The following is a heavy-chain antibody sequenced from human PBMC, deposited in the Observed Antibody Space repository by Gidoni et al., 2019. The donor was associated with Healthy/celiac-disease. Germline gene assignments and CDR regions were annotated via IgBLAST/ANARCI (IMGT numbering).Heavy chain of an antibody. CDR1: GGTFSSYA. V-gene: IGHV1-69*01. J-gene: IGHJ4*02. Sequence: QVQLVQSGAEVKKPGSSVQVSCKDSGGTFSSYAISWVRQAPGQGLEWMGGIIPIFVTANSAQKFQGRVTITADESTSTAYMELSSLRSEDTAVYYCARDEGPGEMRYFDYWGQGTLVTVSS. CDR2: IIPIFVTA. CDR3: ARDEGPGEMRYFDY.